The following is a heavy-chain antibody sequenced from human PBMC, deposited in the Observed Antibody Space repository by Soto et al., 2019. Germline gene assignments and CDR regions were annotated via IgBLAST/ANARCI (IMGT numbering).Heavy chain of an antibody. CDR1: GDSVSSNSAA. CDR3: ARGPKMYSSGWYSYYGMDV. V-gene: IGHV6-1*01. Sequence: PSQTLSLTCVISGDSVSSNSAAWNWIRQSPSRGLEWLGRTYYRSKWYNDYAVSVKSRITINPDTSKNQFSLQLNSVTPEDTAVYYCARGPKMYSSGWYSYYGMDVWGQGTTVTVSS. CDR2: TYYRSKWYN. D-gene: IGHD6-19*01. J-gene: IGHJ6*02.